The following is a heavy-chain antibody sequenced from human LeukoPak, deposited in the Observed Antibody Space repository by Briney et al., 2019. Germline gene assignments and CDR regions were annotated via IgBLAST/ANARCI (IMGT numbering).Heavy chain of an antibody. Sequence: SETLSLTCAVYGGSFSGYYWSWIRQPPGKGLEWIGEINHSGSTNYNPSLKSRVTISVDTSKNQFSLKLSSVTAADTAVYYCARGSFRNFAWYYGSGDKYNWFDPWGQGTLVTVSS. D-gene: IGHD3-10*01. CDR2: INHSGST. CDR3: ARGSFRNFAWYYGSGDKYNWFDP. J-gene: IGHJ5*02. CDR1: GGSFSGYY. V-gene: IGHV4-34*01.